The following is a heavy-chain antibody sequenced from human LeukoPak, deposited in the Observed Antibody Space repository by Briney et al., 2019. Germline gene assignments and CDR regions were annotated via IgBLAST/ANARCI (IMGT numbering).Heavy chain of an antibody. Sequence: PGGSLRLSCAASGFTFSSYAMHWVRQAPGKGPEWVAVISYDGSNKYYADSVKGRFTISRDNSKNTLYLQMNSLRAEDTAVYYCARGPLGGCSSTSCHYYYYYGMDVWGQGTTVTVSS. CDR2: ISYDGSNK. CDR3: ARGPLGGCSSTSCHYYYYYGMDV. J-gene: IGHJ6*02. D-gene: IGHD2-2*01. V-gene: IGHV3-30-3*01. CDR1: GFTFSSYA.